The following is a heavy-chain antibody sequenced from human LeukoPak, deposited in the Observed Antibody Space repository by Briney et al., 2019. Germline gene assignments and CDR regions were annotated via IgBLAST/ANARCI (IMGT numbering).Heavy chain of an antibody. CDR1: GFTFSSYG. D-gene: IGHD1-26*01. CDR2: IWYDGSNK. CDR3: AKDLTSGSYSEYYLDY. Sequence: PGGSLRLSCAASGFTFSSYGMHWVRQAPGKGLEWVAVIWYDGSNKYYADSVKGRFTISRDNSKNTLYLQMNSLRAEDTAVYYCAKDLTSGSYSEYYLDYWGQGTLVTVSS. J-gene: IGHJ4*02. V-gene: IGHV3-33*06.